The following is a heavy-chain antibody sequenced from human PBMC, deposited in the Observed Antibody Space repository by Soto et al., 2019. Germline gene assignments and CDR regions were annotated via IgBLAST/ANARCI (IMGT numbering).Heavy chain of an antibody. J-gene: IGHJ5*01. V-gene: IGHV3-30-3*01. D-gene: IGHD3-10*01. CDR2: ISYDGSNK. CDR3: TAVSAAVTELIFRENW. CDR1: GFTFSSYA. Sequence: GGSLRLSCAASGFTFSSYAMHWVRQAPGKGLEWVAVISYDGSNKYYADSVKGRFTISRDNSKNTLYLQMNSLRAEDTAVYYYTAVSAAVTELIFRENW.